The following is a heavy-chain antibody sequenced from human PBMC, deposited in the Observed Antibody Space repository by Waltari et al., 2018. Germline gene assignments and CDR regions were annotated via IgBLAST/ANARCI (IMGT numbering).Heavy chain of an antibody. CDR1: GDSMSENYW. D-gene: IGHD2-15*01. CDR3: ARDRGRGLYFDS. V-gene: IGHV4-4*02. CDR2: IHRSGRT. J-gene: IGHJ4*02. Sequence: QLQLQQSGPGLVKPSESLSLTCGVSGDSMSENYWWSWVRQSPEKGLEWIGQIHRSGRTYYNPSLESRVSVSMDTSNNKFFLKLSSAIAADTAVYYCARDRGRGLYFDSRGQGTLVTVSP.